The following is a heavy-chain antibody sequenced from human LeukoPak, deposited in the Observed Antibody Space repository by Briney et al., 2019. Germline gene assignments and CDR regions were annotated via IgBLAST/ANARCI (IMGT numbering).Heavy chain of an antibody. J-gene: IGHJ4*02. CDR1: GFTFSNFA. V-gene: IGHV3-23*01. CDR2: IDNGGTT. D-gene: IGHD1-26*01. Sequence: GGSLRLSCAASGFTFSNFAVGWVRQAPGKGLEWVSSIDNGGTTYYAGSVKGRFTISKDNSKNTLYLQVNSLRAEDTAVYYCAKMRGHPREAYYFDSWGQGDLVTVSS. CDR3: AKMRGHPREAYYFDS.